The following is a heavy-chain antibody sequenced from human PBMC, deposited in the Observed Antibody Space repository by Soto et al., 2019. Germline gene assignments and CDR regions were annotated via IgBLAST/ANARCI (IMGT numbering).Heavy chain of an antibody. Sequence: GASVKVSCKASGYPFPIYYMHWVRQAPGQGLEWMGIINPSGGSKGYAQKFQGRVTMTRDTSTSTVYMELSSLRSEDTAVYYCTSDFWRGYDTGNEYYGMDVWGQGTTVTVSS. J-gene: IGHJ6*02. D-gene: IGHD3-3*01. V-gene: IGHV1-46*01. CDR3: TSDFWRGYDTGNEYYGMDV. CDR1: GYPFPIYY. CDR2: INPSGGSK.